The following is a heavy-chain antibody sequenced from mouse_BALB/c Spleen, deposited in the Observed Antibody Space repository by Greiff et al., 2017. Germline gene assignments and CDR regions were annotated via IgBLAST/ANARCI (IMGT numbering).Heavy chain of an antibody. CDR3: TRNYYDYDGGFAY. Sequence: EVQLQQSGTVLARPGASVKMSCKASGYSFTSYWMHWVKQRPGQGLEWIGAIYPGNSDTSYNQKFKGKAKLTAVTSASTAYMELSSLTNEDSAVYYCTRNYYDYDGGFAYWGQGTLVTVSA. J-gene: IGHJ3*01. CDR2: IYPGNSDT. CDR1: GYSFTSYW. V-gene: IGHV1-5*01. D-gene: IGHD2-4*01.